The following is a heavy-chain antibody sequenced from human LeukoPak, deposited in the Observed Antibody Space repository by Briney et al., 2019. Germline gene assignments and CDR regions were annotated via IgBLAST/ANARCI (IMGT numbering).Heavy chain of an antibody. V-gene: IGHV3-30*18. D-gene: IGHD3-22*01. J-gene: IGHJ6*02. CDR3: AKATYYYDSSGFNHYYCYYGMDV. CDR1: GFTFSSYG. CDR2: ISYDGSNK. Sequence: PGRSLRLSCAASGFTFSSYGMHWVRQAPGKGLEWVAVISYDGSNKYYADSVKGRFTISRDNSKNTLYLQMNSLRAEDTAVYYCAKATYYYDSSGFNHYYCYYGMDVWGQGTTVTVSS.